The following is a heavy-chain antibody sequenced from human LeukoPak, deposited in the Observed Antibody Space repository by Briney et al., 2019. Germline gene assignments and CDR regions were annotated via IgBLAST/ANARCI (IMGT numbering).Heavy chain of an antibody. D-gene: IGHD6-6*01. CDR3: ARALIIEYGSSSLVDY. Sequence: ASVKVSCKASGYTFTSYAMNWVRQAPGQGLEWMGWINPNSGGTNYAQKFKGRVTMTRDTSISTAYMELSRLRSDDTAVYYCARALIIEYGSSSLVDYWGQGTLVTVSS. V-gene: IGHV1-2*02. CDR1: GYTFTSYA. J-gene: IGHJ4*02. CDR2: INPNSGGT.